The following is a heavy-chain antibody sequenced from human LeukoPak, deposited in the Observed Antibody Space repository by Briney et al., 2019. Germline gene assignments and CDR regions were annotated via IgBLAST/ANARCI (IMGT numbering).Heavy chain of an antibody. J-gene: IGHJ4*02. CDR1: GFTFSSYA. CDR3: AKRVGATHFDY. D-gene: IGHD1-26*01. Sequence: GGSLRLSCAASGFTFSSYAMNWVRQAPGKGLEWVSAISGSGGNINYADSVKGRFTISRDNSKNTLYLQMNSLRAEDTAVYYCAKRVGATHFDYWGQGSLVTVSS. CDR2: ISGSGGNI. V-gene: IGHV3-23*01.